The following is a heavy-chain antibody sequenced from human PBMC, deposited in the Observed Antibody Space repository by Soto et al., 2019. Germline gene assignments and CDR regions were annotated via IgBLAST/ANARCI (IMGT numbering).Heavy chain of an antibody. V-gene: IGHV3-30*04. Sequence: QPGGSLRLSCAASGFTFSNYAMHWVRQAPGKGLEWVAVISYDGRNKYYADSVKGRFNISRDNSKNTLYLQVNSLRADDTAVYYCARNGSGNYYHFDYWGQGTLVTVSS. CDR3: ARNGSGNYYHFDY. CDR2: ISYDGRNK. D-gene: IGHD3-10*01. CDR1: GFTFSNYA. J-gene: IGHJ4*02.